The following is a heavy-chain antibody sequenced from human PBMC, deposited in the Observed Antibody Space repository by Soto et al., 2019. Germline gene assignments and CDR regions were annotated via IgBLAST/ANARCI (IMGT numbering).Heavy chain of an antibody. Sequence: QVQLQESGPGLVDPSETLSLTCTVSGGSMTNYYWSWIRQPPGKGLEWIGYIYYSGNNNYNSSFKSRVTIPINMSKNHYSLPLSSVTAADTAVYYCARPFDIWGQGTMVTVSS. CDR1: GGSMTNYY. CDR2: IYYSGNN. CDR3: ARPFDI. J-gene: IGHJ3*02. V-gene: IGHV4-59*08.